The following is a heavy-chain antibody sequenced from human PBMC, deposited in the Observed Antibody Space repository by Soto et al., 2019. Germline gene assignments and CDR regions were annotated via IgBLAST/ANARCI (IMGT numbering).Heavy chain of an antibody. CDR1: GYPVTAYY. D-gene: IGHD3-3*01. V-gene: IGHV1-2*02. CDR2: INPATGDA. Sequence: QLHLVQSGAVVKKPGASVTVSCSASGYPVTAYYMPWVRQAPGRGLEWMGGINPATGDAKYTQTFRGRVTMTRDPSTWTGFTGLRGLPSEDTAVFYCARGGGVGVAGSAAFDMWGQGTLVTVSS. CDR3: ARGGGVGVAGSAAFDM. J-gene: IGHJ3*02.